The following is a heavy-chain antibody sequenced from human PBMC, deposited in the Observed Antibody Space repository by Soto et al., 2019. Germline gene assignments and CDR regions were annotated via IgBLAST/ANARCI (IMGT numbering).Heavy chain of an antibody. V-gene: IGHV1-69*01. CDR3: ARPIYYDSVSYWYFDL. CDR2: IIPIFGTA. CDR1: GGTFSSYA. Sequence: QVQLVQSGAEVKKPGSSVKVSCKASGGTFSSYAISWVRQAPGQGLEWMGGIIPIFGTANYAQKFQGRVTITADESTNTAYMELSSLRSEDTAVYYCARPIYYDSVSYWYFDLWGRGTLVTVSS. D-gene: IGHD3-22*01. J-gene: IGHJ2*01.